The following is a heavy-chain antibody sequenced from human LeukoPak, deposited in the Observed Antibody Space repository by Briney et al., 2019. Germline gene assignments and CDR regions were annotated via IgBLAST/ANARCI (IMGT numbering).Heavy chain of an antibody. CDR2: IYDSGST. CDR1: GGSFSGYY. J-gene: IGHJ4*02. CDR3: ARRNGRSYSVDY. Sequence: PSETLSLTCAVYGGSFSGYYWSWIRQPPGKGLEWIGYIYDSGSTNYNPSLKSRVTISLDTSKNQFSLQLSSVTAADTAVYYCARRNGRSYSVDYWGQGTLVTVSS. V-gene: IGHV4-59*08. D-gene: IGHD1-26*01.